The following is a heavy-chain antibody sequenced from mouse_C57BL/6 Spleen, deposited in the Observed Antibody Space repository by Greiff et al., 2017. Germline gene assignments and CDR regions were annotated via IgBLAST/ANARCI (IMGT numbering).Heavy chain of an antibody. CDR1: GFTFSDYG. CDR3: AREDYEFGLFAY. V-gene: IGHV5-17*01. CDR2: ISSGSSTI. J-gene: IGHJ3*01. D-gene: IGHD2-4*01. Sequence: EVKVEESGGGLVKPGGSLKLSCAASGFTFSDYGMHWVRQAPEKGLEWVAYISSGSSTIYYADTVKGRFTISRDNAKNTLFLQMTSLRSEDTAMYYCAREDYEFGLFAYWGQGTLVTVSA.